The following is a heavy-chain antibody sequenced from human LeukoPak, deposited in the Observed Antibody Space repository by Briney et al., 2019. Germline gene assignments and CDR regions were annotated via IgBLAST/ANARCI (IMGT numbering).Heavy chain of an antibody. V-gene: IGHV4-4*07. CDR3: ARETPNIAAAGFDY. CDR2: IYTSGST. Sequence: PSETLSLTCTVSGGSISSYYWSWIRQPAGKGLEWIGRIYTSGSTNYNPSLQSRVTMSVDTSKNQFSLKLSSVTAADTAVYYCARETPNIAAAGFDYWGQGTLVTVSS. D-gene: IGHD6-13*01. J-gene: IGHJ4*02. CDR1: GGSISSYY.